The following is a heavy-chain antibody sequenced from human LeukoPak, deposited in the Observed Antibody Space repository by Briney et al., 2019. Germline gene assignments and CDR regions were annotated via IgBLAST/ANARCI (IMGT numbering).Heavy chain of an antibody. J-gene: IGHJ5*02. V-gene: IGHV3-23*01. D-gene: IGHD1-14*01. Sequence: GGSLRLSCAASGFTFSSYAMSWVRQAPGKGLEWVSAISGSGGSTYYADSVKGRSTISRDNSKNTLYLQMTSLRAEDTAVYYCAKGYLTGYLPSWGQETLVTVSS. CDR2: ISGSGGST. CDR1: GFTFSSYA. CDR3: AKGYLTGYLPS.